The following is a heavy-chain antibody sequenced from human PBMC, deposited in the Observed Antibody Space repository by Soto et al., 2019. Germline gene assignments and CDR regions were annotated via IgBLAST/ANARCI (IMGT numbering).Heavy chain of an antibody. CDR3: AKDLRAGSGYDFDY. CDR2: VNPGGYST. Sequence: EVQLLQSGGDLEQPGGSRRLSCAASGFTFTSYSMTWVRQTPGKGLEWVAAVNPGGYSTYYADSVKGRFTISRDNSNKTLYLQMNSLRAEDTAVYYCAKDLRAGSGYDFDYRDQGTLVTVSS. J-gene: IGHJ4*02. V-gene: IGHV3-23*01. D-gene: IGHD5-12*01. CDR1: GFTFTSYS.